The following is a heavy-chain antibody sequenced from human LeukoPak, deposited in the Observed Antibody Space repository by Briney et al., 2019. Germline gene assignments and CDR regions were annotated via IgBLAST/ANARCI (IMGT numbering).Heavy chain of an antibody. D-gene: IGHD6-19*01. V-gene: IGHV4-59*12. CDR3: ARTLYSSGWYRPYYYYYMDV. CDR2: IYYSGST. J-gene: IGHJ6*03. Sequence: SETLSLTCTVSGGSISSYYWSWIRQPPGKGLEWIGYIYYSGSTNYNPSLKSRVTISVDTSKNQFSLKLSSVTAADTAVYYRARTLYSSGWYRPYYYYYMDVWGKGTTVTISS. CDR1: GGSISSYY.